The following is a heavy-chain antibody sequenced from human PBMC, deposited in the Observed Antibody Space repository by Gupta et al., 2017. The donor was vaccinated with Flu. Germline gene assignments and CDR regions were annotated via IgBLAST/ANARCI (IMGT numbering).Heavy chain of an antibody. V-gene: IGHV3-74*01. CDR3: ARVLVAGYDHLDD. J-gene: IGHJ4*02. CDR2: GSSDGSTT. D-gene: IGHD5-12*01. Sequence: EVQLVESGGGLVQPGGSLRLSFAASGFTFSSSWMHWVRQPPGKGLVWASRGSSDGSTTDYADSVKGRFTISRDNAKSTLYLQMNSLRAEDTAVYYCARVLVAGYDHLDDWGQGTLVTVSS. CDR1: GFTFSSSW.